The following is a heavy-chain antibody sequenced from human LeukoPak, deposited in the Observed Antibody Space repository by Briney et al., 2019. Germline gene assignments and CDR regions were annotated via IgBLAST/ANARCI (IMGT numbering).Heavy chain of an antibody. CDR1: GFTFSSYS. Sequence: GGSLRLSCAASGFTFSSYSMNWVRQAPGKGLEWVSSISSSSSYIYYADSVKGRFTISRDNAKNSLYLQMNSLRAEDTGVYYCARVLGYYYYYGMDVWGQGTTVTVSS. V-gene: IGHV3-21*01. CDR2: ISSSSSYI. J-gene: IGHJ6*02. CDR3: ARVLGYYYYYGMDV.